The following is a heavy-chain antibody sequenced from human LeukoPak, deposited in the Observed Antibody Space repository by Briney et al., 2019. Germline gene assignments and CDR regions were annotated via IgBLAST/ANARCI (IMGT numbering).Heavy chain of an antibody. D-gene: IGHD3-10*01. CDR3: ARRWHYGSGDY. Sequence: GGSLRLSCAVSGSTVSSNYMSWVRQAPGKGLEWVSVLHSGGSSYYADSVKGRFTISRDNSKNTLYLQVNSLRAEDTAVYYCARRWHYGSGDYWGQGTLVTVSS. J-gene: IGHJ4*02. CDR2: LHSGGSS. V-gene: IGHV3-53*01. CDR1: GSTVSSNY.